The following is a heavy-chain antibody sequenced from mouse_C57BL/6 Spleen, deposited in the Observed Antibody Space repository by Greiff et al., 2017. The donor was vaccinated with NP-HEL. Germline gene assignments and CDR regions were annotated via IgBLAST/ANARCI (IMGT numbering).Heavy chain of an antibody. CDR1: GYTFTDYN. CDR3: ASIYYGHGGFAY. V-gene: IGHV1-22*01. J-gene: IGHJ3*01. CDR2: INPNNGGT. D-gene: IGHD2-1*01. Sequence: EVQLQQSGPELVKPGASVKMSCKASGYTFTDYNMHWVKQSHGKSLEWIGYINPNNGGTSYNQKFKGKATLTVNKSSSTAYMELRSLTSEDSAVYYCASIYYGHGGFAYWGQGTLVTVSA.